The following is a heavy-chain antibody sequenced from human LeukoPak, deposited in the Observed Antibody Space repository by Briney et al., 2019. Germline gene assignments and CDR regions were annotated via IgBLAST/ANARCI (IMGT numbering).Heavy chain of an antibody. V-gene: IGHV3-7*05. J-gene: IGHJ4*02. CDR2: INLDGTER. D-gene: IGHD1-26*01. CDR3: ARDNVGATPFDY. Sequence: GGTLRLSCAASGFTFSYFWMSWVRQAPGKGLGWVANINLDGTERHYVDSVKGRFTISRDNARKSLYLQMNRLRDEDTAVYYCARDNVGATPFDYWGQGTLVTVSS. CDR1: GFTFSYFW.